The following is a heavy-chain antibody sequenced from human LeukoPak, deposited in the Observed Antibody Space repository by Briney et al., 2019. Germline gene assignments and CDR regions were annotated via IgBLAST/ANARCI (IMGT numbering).Heavy chain of an antibody. CDR3: ARGRAIKEYYDFWSGLPQYYFDY. CDR2: INHSGST. Sequence: SETLSLTCAVYGGSFSGYYWSWLRQPPGKGLEWIGEINHSGSTNYNPSLKSRVTISVDTSKNQFSLKLSSVTAADTAVYYCARGRAIKEYYDFWSGLPQYYFDYWGQGTLVTVSS. J-gene: IGHJ4*02. CDR1: GGSFSGYY. V-gene: IGHV4-34*01. D-gene: IGHD3-3*01.